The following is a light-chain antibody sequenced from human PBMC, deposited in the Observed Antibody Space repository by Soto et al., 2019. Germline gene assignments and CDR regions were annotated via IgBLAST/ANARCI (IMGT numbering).Light chain of an antibody. CDR3: QHCGSSPWT. Sequence: EIVLTQSPGTLSLSPGERATLSCRASQSVSSYYLAWYQQKPGQAPRLLIYGASTRATDIPDRFSGSGSGTDFTLTISRLEPEDFAVYYCQHCGSSPWTFGQGTKVEIK. J-gene: IGKJ1*01. CDR1: QSVSSYY. CDR2: GAS. V-gene: IGKV3-20*01.